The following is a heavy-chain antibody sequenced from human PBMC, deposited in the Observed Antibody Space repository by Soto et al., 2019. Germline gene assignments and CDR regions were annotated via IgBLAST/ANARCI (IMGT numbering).Heavy chain of an antibody. CDR2: ISGSGAST. D-gene: IGHD4-4*01. CDR1: GFTFSTYPFSTYA. Sequence: SLRLSCAASGFTFSTYPFSTYAMNWVREAPGKGLEWVSGISGSGASTYYADSVKDRFTSSRDNYKNTVFLQMNSLRAEDTAVYYCANDSVTNTLRGAFDSWGPGTLVPVSS. V-gene: IGHV3-23*01. J-gene: IGHJ4*02. CDR3: ANDSVTNTLRGAFDS.